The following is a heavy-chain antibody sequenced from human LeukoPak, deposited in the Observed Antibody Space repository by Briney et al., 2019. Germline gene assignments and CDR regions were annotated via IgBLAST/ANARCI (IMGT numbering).Heavy chain of an antibody. D-gene: IGHD1-14*01. CDR2: ISGGATGT. Sequence: GGSLRLSCTTSGFTFSIYAMNWVRQAPGKGPEWVSYISGGATGTYYADSAKGRFTISRDKSKNTVYLQMTSLRAEDTAIYHCAKTITPFDAFDMWGQGTMVTVSS. CDR3: AKTITPFDAFDM. V-gene: IGHV3-23*01. CDR1: GFTFSIYA. J-gene: IGHJ3*02.